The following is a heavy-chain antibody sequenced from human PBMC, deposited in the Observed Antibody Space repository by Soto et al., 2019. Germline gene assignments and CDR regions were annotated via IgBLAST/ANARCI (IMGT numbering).Heavy chain of an antibody. D-gene: IGHD2-2*01. J-gene: IGHJ4*02. Sequence: PGGSLRLSCAASGFTVTDAWMSWARQAPGKGLEWVGRIKSKSEAATRDFAAPVKGRFAISRDDSKNTVFLQMNSLKIEDSGVYYCASGTGKSDFDYWGLGILVTVSS. CDR3: ASGTGKSDFDY. CDR2: IKSKSEAATR. V-gene: IGHV3-15*01. CDR1: GFTVTDAW.